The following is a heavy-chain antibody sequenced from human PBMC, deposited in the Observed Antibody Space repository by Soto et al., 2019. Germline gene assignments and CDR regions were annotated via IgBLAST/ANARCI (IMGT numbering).Heavy chain of an antibody. Sequence: GGSLRLSCAASGFTFSSYAMSWVRQAPGKGLEWVSAISGSGGSTYYADSVKGRFTISRDNSKNTLYLQMNSLRAEDTAVYYCANSDDYGDYEFDYWGQGTLVTVSS. CDR3: ANSDDYGDYEFDY. J-gene: IGHJ4*02. D-gene: IGHD4-17*01. CDR2: ISGSGGST. CDR1: GFTFSSYA. V-gene: IGHV3-23*01.